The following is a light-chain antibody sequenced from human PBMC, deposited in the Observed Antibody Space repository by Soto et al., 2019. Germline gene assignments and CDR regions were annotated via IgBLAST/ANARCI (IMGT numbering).Light chain of an antibody. V-gene: IGLV2-8*01. J-gene: IGLJ1*01. CDR1: SSDVGGYDY. CDR3: SSYAGSKHFV. CDR2: EVT. Sequence: QSVLTLPPSASGSPGQSVTISCTGTSSDVGGYDYVSWYQQHPGKAPKLMIYEVTKRPSGVPDRFSGSKSGNTASLTVSGLQAEDEADYYCSSYAGSKHFVFGTGTKVTVL.